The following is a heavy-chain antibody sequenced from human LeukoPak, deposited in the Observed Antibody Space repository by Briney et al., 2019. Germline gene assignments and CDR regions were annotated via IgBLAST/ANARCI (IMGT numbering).Heavy chain of an antibody. CDR1: GGSISGSTYY. Sequence: SETLSLTCTVSGGSISGSTYYWSWIRQPPGKGLEWIGEINHSGSTNYNPSLKSRVTISVDTSKNQFSLKLSSVTAADTAVYYCARGGDFWSGYYNPSYWGQGTLVTVSS. CDR3: ARGGDFWSGYYNPSY. V-gene: IGHV4-39*07. J-gene: IGHJ4*02. CDR2: INHSGST. D-gene: IGHD3-3*01.